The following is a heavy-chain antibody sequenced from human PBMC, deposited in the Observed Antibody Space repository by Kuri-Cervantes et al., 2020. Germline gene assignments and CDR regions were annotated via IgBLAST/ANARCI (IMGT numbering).Heavy chain of an antibody. CDR1: GGSISSYY. CDR3: ARGVASPNWFDP. CDR2: IYYSGST. V-gene: IGHV4-59*01. J-gene: IGHJ5*02. Sequence: GSLRLSCTVSGGSISSYYWSWIRQPPGEGLEWIGYIYYSGSTNYNPSLKSRVTISVDTSKNQFSLKLSSVTAADTAVYYCARGVASPNWFDPWGQGTLVTVSS. D-gene: IGHD2-15*01.